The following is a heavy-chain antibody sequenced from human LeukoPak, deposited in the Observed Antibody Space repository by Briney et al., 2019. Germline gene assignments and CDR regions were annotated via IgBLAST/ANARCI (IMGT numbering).Heavy chain of an antibody. CDR1: GFTFSSYW. J-gene: IGHJ2*01. V-gene: IGHV3-7*01. Sequence: SGGSLRLSCAASGFTFSSYWMSWVRQAPGKGLEWVANIKQDGSEKYYVDSVKGRSTISRDNAKNSLYLQMNSLRAEDTAVYYCARVPQGDSYGPYWYFDLWGRGTLVAVSS. CDR3: ARVPQGDSYGPYWYFDL. D-gene: IGHD5-18*01. CDR2: IKQDGSEK.